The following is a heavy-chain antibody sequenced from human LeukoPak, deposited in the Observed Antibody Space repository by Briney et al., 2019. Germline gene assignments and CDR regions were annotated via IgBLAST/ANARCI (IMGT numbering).Heavy chain of an antibody. D-gene: IGHD3-16*02. V-gene: IGHV1-2*02. CDR1: GYTFTSYG. J-gene: IGHJ6*03. Sequence: GASVKVSCKASGYTFTSYGISWVRQAPGQGLEWMGWINPNSGGTNYAQKFQGRVTMTRDTSISTAYMELSRLRSDDTAVYYCARDLSYSYYMDVWGKGTTVTISS. CDR3: ARDLSYSYYMDV. CDR2: INPNSGGT.